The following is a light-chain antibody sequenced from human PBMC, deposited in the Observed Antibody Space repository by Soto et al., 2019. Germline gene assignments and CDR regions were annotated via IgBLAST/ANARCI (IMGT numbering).Light chain of an antibody. V-gene: IGLV2-14*01. J-gene: IGLJ1*01. CDR2: EVS. CDR3: SSYTSSSTIYV. CDR1: ISDVGGYNY. Sequence: QSALTQPASLSGSPGQSITISCTGTISDVGGYNYVSWYQQHPGKAPKLMIYEVSNRPSGVSNRFSGSKSGNTASLTISGLQAEDEADYYCSSYTSSSTIYVFGTGTKVNVL.